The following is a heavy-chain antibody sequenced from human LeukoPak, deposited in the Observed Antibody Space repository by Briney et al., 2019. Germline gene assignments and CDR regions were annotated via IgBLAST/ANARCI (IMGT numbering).Heavy chain of an antibody. CDR3: AREVGPLIGGFDY. V-gene: IGHV4-59*01. D-gene: IGHD3-3*01. CDR1: GGSISSYY. J-gene: IGHJ4*02. Sequence: SETLSLTCTVSGGSISSYYWSWIRQPPGKGLEWIGNIYYSGSTNYNPSLKSRVTISVDTSKNQFSLKLSSVTAADTAVYYCAREVGPLIGGFDYWGQGTLVTVSS. CDR2: IYYSGST.